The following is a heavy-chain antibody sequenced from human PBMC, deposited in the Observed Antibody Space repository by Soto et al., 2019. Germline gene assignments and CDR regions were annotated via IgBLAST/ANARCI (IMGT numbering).Heavy chain of an antibody. D-gene: IGHD2-8*01. V-gene: IGHV3-23*01. J-gene: IGHJ4*02. CDR1: GFTFSNYA. CDR2: ISSSGGST. CDR3: AKNQHAMAHDY. Sequence: PGGSLRLSCAASGFTFSNYAMSWVRQAPGKELEWVPSISSSGGSTDYADSVKGRFTISRDNSQNTLNLQMNSLRAEDTAIYFCAKNQHAMAHDYWGPGTLVTVSS.